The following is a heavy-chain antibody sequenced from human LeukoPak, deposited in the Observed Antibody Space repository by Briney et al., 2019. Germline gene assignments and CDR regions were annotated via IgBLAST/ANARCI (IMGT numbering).Heavy chain of an antibody. D-gene: IGHD1-1*01. V-gene: IGHV3-48*01. CDR1: GFRFGGFS. CDR2: ISTTSSAT. CDR3: ARDSNVGYDFDY. Sequence: GGSLRLSCAASGFRFGGFSMNWVRQAPGKGLEWISYISTTSSATYYAASVKGRFTISRDNAKNSLYLQMNSLRAEDTAVYYCARDSNVGYDFDYWGQGTLVTVSS. J-gene: IGHJ4*02.